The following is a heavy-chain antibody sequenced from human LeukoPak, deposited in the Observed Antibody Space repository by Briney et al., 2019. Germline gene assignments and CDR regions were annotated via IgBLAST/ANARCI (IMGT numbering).Heavy chain of an antibody. D-gene: IGHD7-27*01. CDR1: GGSINSYY. CDR2: IYYSGST. J-gene: IGHJ5*02. V-gene: IGHV4-59*01. Sequence: SETLSLTCTVSGGSINSYYWSWIRQPPGKGLEWTGYIYYSGSTNYNPSLKSRVTISVDTSKNQFSLKLSSVTAADTAVYYCAREQLGLIDHWFDPWGQGTLVTVSS. CDR3: AREQLGLIDHWFDP.